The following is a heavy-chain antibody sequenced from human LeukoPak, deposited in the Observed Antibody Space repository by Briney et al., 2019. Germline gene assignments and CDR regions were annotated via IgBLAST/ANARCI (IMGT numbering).Heavy chain of an antibody. V-gene: IGHV4-59*01. Sequence: SETLSLTCTVYGGSISSYYWSWIRQPPGKGLEWIGYIYYSGSTNYNPSLKSRVTISVDTSKNQFSLKLSSVTAADTAVYYCARALDSSYLGAFDIWGQGTMVTVSS. CDR3: ARALDSSYLGAFDI. D-gene: IGHD3-22*01. CDR2: IYYSGST. J-gene: IGHJ3*02. CDR1: GGSISSYY.